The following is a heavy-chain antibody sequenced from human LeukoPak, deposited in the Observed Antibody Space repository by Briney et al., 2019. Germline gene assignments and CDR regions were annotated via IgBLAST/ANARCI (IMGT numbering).Heavy chain of an antibody. CDR3: ATDSDPWGPAAGTIDY. CDR1: GHALSDLS. J-gene: IGHJ4*02. Sequence: RGASVKVSCKISGHALSDLSIHWVRQAPGRGPEWMGGFDPEVGDKMHAQKFQGRVTMTEDTSTDTAYMELNSLRSEDTAVYYCATDSDPWGPAAGTIDYWGQGTLVTVSS. V-gene: IGHV1-24*01. D-gene: IGHD6-13*01. CDR2: FDPEVGDK.